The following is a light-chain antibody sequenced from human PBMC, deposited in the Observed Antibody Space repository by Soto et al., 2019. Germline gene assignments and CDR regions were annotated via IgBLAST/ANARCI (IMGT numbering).Light chain of an antibody. CDR3: MQATHLPWT. J-gene: IGKJ1*01. Sequence: DIVMTQPPLSSPVTLGQPASISCRSSQGLVHADGNTYLSWLHQRPGQPPRLLIYKISMRFSGVPDRFSGGGAGTDFARKISGVEDEDVGVYFCMQATHLPWTFGQGTKVEIK. CDR1: QGLVHADGNTY. V-gene: IGKV2-24*01. CDR2: KIS.